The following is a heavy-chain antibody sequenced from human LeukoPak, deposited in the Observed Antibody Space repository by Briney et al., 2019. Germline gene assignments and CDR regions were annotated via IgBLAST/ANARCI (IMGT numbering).Heavy chain of an antibody. D-gene: IGHD6-19*01. J-gene: IGHJ4*02. CDR2: IYSGGST. V-gene: IGHV3-66*01. CDR1: GFTVSSNC. Sequence: GGSLRLSCAASGFTVSSNCMSWVRQAPGKGLEWVSVIYSGGSTYYADSVKGRFTISRDNSKNTLYLQMNSLRAEDTAVYYCARERRDSSGWYTAYWGQGTLVTVSS. CDR3: ARERRDSSGWYTAY.